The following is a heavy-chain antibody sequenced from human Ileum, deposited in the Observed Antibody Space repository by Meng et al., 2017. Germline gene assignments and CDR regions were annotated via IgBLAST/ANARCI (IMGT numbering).Heavy chain of an antibody. CDR2: IKITTDAGTP. Sequence: EVQLVGFGGGLVKPGGSLRLSCAASGFTFSSTWMTWVRQAPGKGLEWVGRIKITTDAGTPDYAAPVKGRFTISINDSKNTLYLQMNSLKTEDTAVYYCTTGKDYWGQGTLVTVSS. V-gene: IGHV3-15*01. CDR3: TTGKDY. CDR1: GFTFSSTW. J-gene: IGHJ4*02.